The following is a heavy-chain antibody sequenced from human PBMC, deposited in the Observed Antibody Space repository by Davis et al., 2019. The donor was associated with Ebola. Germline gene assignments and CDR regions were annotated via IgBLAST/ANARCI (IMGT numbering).Heavy chain of an antibody. D-gene: IGHD3-10*01. CDR1: EFSFTGYY. J-gene: IGHJ4*02. V-gene: IGHV1-2*06. Sequence: AASVKVSCKAFEFSFTGYYIHWVRQAPGQGLEWMGRINPYSGGTNYPQKFQGRVTMTRDTSISTAYMELSRLRSDDTAVYYCARLSFGEVGLDYWGQGTLVTVSS. CDR2: INPYSGGT. CDR3: ARLSFGEVGLDY.